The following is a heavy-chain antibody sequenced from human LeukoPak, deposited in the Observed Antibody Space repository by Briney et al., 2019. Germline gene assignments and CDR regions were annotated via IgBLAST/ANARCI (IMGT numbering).Heavy chain of an antibody. CDR1: GYIFTTHW. J-gene: IGHJ4*02. CDR2: IYPDDSDT. D-gene: IGHD3-22*01. CDR3: ARLPPYYYDSSGYYWDN. Sequence: GESLKISCKASGYIFTTHWLGWVRQMPGKGLEWMGMIYPDDSDTRYNPSFQGQVTISADKSISTAYLQWSSLKASDTAMYYCARLPPYYYDSSGYYWDNWGQGTLVTVSS. V-gene: IGHV5-51*01.